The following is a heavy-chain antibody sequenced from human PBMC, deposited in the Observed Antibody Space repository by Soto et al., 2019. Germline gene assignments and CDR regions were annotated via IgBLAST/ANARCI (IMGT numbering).Heavy chain of an antibody. D-gene: IGHD6-19*01. CDR2: IRSKAYGGTT. CDR3: TRDAVAGTRLLDY. J-gene: IGHJ4*02. V-gene: IGHV3-49*04. CDR1: GFTFGDYA. Sequence: GVMRLSYTASGFTFGDYAMSWVRQAPGKGLEWVGFIRSKAYGGTTEYAASVKGRFTISRDDSKSIAYLQMNSLKTEDTAVYYCTRDAVAGTRLLDYWGQGTLVTVSS.